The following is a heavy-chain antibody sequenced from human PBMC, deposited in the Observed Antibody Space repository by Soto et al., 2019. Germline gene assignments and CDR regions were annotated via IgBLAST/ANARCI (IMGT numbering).Heavy chain of an antibody. CDR1: GFTFSGSA. D-gene: IGHD6-13*01. V-gene: IGHV3-73*01. CDR3: TTVSTGYSSSWYVY. Sequence: GGSLRLSCAASGFTFSGSALHWVRQASGKGLEWVGRIRSKANSYATAYAASVKGRFTISRDDSKNTAYLQMNSLKTEDTAVYYCTTVSTGYSSSWYVYWGQGTLVTVSS. J-gene: IGHJ4*02. CDR2: IRSKANSYAT.